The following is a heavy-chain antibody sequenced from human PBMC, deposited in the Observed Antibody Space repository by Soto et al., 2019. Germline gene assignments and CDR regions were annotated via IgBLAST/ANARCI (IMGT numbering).Heavy chain of an antibody. V-gene: IGHV3-23*01. CDR3: AKDFHIAAAGMGYFDY. D-gene: IGHD6-13*01. J-gene: IGHJ4*02. Sequence: PGGSLRLSCAASGFTFSSYAMSWVRQAPGKGLEWVSAISGSGGSTYYADSVKGRFTISRDNSKNTLYLQMNSLRAEDTAVYYCAKDFHIAAAGMGYFDYWGQGALVTVSS. CDR1: GFTFSSYA. CDR2: ISGSGGST.